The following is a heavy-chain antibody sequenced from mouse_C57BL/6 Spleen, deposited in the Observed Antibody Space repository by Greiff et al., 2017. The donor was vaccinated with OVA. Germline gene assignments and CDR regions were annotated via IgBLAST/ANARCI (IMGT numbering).Heavy chain of an antibody. Sequence: DVMLVESGEGLVKPGGSLKLSCAASGFTFSSYAMSWVRQTPEKRLEWVAYISSGGDYIYYADTVKGRFTISRDNARNTLYLQMSRRKAEDTAMYDCTRADDGLPWFAYWGQGTLVTVAA. CDR2: ISSGGDYI. J-gene: IGHJ3*01. CDR1: GFTFSSYA. D-gene: IGHD2-3*01. V-gene: IGHV5-9-1*02. CDR3: TRADDGLPWFAY.